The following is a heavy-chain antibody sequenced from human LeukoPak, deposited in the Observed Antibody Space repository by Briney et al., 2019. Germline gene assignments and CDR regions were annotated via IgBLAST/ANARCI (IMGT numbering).Heavy chain of an antibody. Sequence: SQTLSLTCAISGDSVSSNSAAWNWIRQSPSRGLGWLGRTYYRSKWYNDYAVSVKSRITINPDTSKSQFSLQLNSVTPEDTAVYYCAREIITMVRGVIPYYYYYYMDVWGKGTTVTVSS. D-gene: IGHD3-10*01. CDR3: AREIITMVRGVIPYYYYYYMDV. CDR2: TYYRSKWYN. CDR1: GDSVSSNSAA. V-gene: IGHV6-1*01. J-gene: IGHJ6*03.